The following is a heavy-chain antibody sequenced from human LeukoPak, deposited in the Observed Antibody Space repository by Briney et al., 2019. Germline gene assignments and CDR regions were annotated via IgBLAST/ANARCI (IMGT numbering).Heavy chain of an antibody. CDR3: ARVPLGYDPVRDYYYGMDV. CDR2: IIPIFGIA. Sequence: SVKVSCKASGGTFSSYAISWVRQAPGQGLEWMGRIIPIFGIANYAQKFQGRVTITADKSTSTAYMELSSQRSEDTAVYYCARVPLGYDPVRDYYYGMDVWGQGTTVTVSS. J-gene: IGHJ6*02. CDR1: GGTFSSYA. D-gene: IGHD3-22*01. V-gene: IGHV1-69*04.